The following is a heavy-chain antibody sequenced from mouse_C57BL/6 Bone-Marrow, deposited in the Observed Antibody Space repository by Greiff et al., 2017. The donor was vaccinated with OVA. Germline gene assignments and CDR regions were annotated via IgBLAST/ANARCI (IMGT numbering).Heavy chain of an antibody. CDR2: ISDGGSYT. V-gene: IGHV5-4*03. J-gene: IGHJ2*01. CDR1: GFTFSSYA. Sequence: EVMLVESGGCLVKPGGSLKLSCAASGFTFSSYAMSWVRQTPEKRLEWVATISDGGSYTYYPDNVKGRFTISRDNAKNNLYLQMSHLKSEDTAMYYCARLGYDYDEGYYFDYWGQGTTLTVSS. CDR3: ARLGYDYDEGYYFDY. D-gene: IGHD2-4*01.